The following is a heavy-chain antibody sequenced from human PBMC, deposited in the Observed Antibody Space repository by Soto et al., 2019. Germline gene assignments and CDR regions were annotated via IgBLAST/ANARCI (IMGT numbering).Heavy chain of an antibody. CDR3: ASGFNVLRYFDWFQGAFDY. D-gene: IGHD3-9*01. Sequence: QVQLVQSGVEVKKPGSSVKVSCKASGGTFSSYAISWVRQAPGHGLEWMGGIIPIFGTANYAQKFQGRVTITADESTSTAYMELSRLRSEDTAVYYSASGFNVLRYFDWFQGAFDYWGQGTLVTVSS. CDR1: GGTFSSYA. V-gene: IGHV1-69*01. J-gene: IGHJ4*02. CDR2: IIPIFGTA.